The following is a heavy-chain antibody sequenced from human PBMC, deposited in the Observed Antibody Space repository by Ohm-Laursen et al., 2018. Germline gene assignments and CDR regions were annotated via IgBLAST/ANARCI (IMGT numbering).Heavy chain of an antibody. V-gene: IGHV1-2*02. Sequence: GASVKVSCKASGYPFTGYYMHWVRQAPGQGLEWMGWINPNSGGTNYAQKFQGRVTMTRDTSISTAYMELSRLRSDDTAVYYCARDVIVVVPAAMPTYYYYGMDVWGQGTTVTVSS. D-gene: IGHD2-2*01. CDR3: ARDVIVVVPAAMPTYYYYGMDV. CDR1: GYPFTGYY. CDR2: INPNSGGT. J-gene: IGHJ6*02.